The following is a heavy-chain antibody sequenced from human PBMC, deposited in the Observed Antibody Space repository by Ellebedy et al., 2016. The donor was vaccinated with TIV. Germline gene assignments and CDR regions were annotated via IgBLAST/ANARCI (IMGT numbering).Heavy chain of an antibody. CDR3: ARDPVGAGPAFDV. Sequence: GESLKISCGASGFTFSNYWMNWVHQAPGKGLEWVSSITESGGNTYYADSVKCCFTISRDNSKDNLFLQMNSLRAEDTAIYFCARDPVGAGPAFDVWGQGTMVTVSS. CDR2: ITESGGNT. V-gene: IGHV3-23*01. CDR1: GFTFSNYW. D-gene: IGHD1-26*01. J-gene: IGHJ3*01.